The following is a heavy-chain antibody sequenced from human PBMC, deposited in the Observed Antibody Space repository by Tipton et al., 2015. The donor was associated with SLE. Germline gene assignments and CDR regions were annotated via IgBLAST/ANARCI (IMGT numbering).Heavy chain of an antibody. D-gene: IGHD4-23*01. CDR1: GVSVSSHY. V-gene: IGHV4-59*02. J-gene: IGHJ3*01. CDR3: AREAAVVTPGAFDV. CDR2: VHHSRGT. Sequence: TLSLTCTVSGVSVSSHYWSWFRQYPGKGLEWIGFVHHSRGTNYNPSLQSRVTMSVQTSKNQFSLKLTSVTAADTAVYYCAREAAVVTPGAFDVWGLGTKVTVSS.